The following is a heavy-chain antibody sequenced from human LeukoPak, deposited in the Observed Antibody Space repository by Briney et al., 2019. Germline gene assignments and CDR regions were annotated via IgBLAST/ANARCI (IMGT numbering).Heavy chain of an antibody. J-gene: IGHJ4*02. CDR1: GFTFSSYA. Sequence: GGSLRLSCAASGFTFSSYAMTWVRQSPGKGLECLSVISGSGGTTYYADSVKGRFTITRDNSKNTLYLQMSGLRADDTAVYYCATALGSYYDSSGYLHDYWGQGTLVAVSS. D-gene: IGHD3-22*01. CDR3: ATALGSYYDSSGYLHDY. V-gene: IGHV3-23*01. CDR2: ISGSGGTT.